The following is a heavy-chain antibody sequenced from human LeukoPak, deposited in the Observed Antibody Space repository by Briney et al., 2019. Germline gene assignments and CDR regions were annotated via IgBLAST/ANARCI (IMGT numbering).Heavy chain of an antibody. V-gene: IGHV4-4*02. CDR3: AREFVQGSSLPYFDY. CDR2: IHHSGST. J-gene: IGHJ4*02. CDR1: VGSITSSHW. Sequence: SGTLSLTCTVSVGSITSSHWWGWVRQPPGKGLEWDGEIHHSGSTNSNPSLKSRVTISVDKSKNQFSLRLNSVTAADTAVYYCAREFVQGSSLPYFDYWGQGTLVTVSS. D-gene: IGHD1-26*01.